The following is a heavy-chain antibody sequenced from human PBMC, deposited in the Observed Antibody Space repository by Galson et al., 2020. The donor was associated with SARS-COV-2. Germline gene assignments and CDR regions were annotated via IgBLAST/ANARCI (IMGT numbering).Heavy chain of an antibody. D-gene: IGHD1-26*01. V-gene: IGHV3-33*01. CDR1: RFTFSDCA. J-gene: IGHJ4*02. CDR3: AREGGSGIVAAPTDY. CDR2: IWYDGRNK. Sequence: GESLKISCAASRFTFSDCAMHWVRQAPGKGLEWVAVIWYDGRNKYYADSVKGRFTISRDNSKNTLYLQMNSLRAEDTAVYYCAREGGSGIVAAPTDYWGQGTLVTVSS.